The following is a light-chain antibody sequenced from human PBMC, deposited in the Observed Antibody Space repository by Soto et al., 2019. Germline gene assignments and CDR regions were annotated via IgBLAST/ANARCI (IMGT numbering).Light chain of an antibody. V-gene: IGKV4-1*01. CDR3: LQYYNSPFT. Sequence: DFVLTQSPVSLAVSLGERATINCKSSQSVLYSSNNKNYLSWYQHKAGQPPRLLFSWASTRASGVPARFSGSGSGTDFSLTISGLQAEDVAVYYCLQYYNSPFTFGPGTKVEIK. CDR1: QSVLYSSNNKNY. CDR2: WAS. J-gene: IGKJ3*01.